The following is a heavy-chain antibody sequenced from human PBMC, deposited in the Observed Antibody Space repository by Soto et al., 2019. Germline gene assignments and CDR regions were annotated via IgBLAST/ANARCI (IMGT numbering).Heavy chain of an antibody. CDR2: IKQDGSEK. V-gene: IGHV3-7*01. D-gene: IGHD6-6*01. J-gene: IGHJ4*02. CDR1: GFTFSSYW. Sequence: GGSLRLSCAASGFTFSSYWMSWVRQAPGKGLEWVANIKQDGSEKYHVDSVKGRFTISRDNAKNSLYLQMNSLRAEDTAVYYCAREAIAARLGPFFDYWGQGTLVTVSS. CDR3: AREAIAARLGPFFDY.